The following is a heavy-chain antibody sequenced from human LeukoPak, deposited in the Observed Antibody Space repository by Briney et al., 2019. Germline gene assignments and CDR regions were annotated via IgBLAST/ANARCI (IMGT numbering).Heavy chain of an antibody. D-gene: IGHD3-10*01. V-gene: IGHV1-69*06. Sequence: GASVKVSCKASGGTFGSYAISWVRQAPGQGLEWMGGIIPIFGTANYAQKFQGRVTITADKSTSTAYMELSSLRSEDTAVYYCAVGVRGSGSYQIWGHAFDIWGQGTMVTVSS. CDR2: IIPIFGTA. CDR1: GGTFGSYA. J-gene: IGHJ3*02. CDR3: AVGVRGSGSYQIWGHAFDI.